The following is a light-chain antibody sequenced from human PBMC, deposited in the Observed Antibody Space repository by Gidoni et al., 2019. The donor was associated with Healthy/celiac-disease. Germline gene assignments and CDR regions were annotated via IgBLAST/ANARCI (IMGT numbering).Light chain of an antibody. J-gene: IGKJ2*01. CDR2: GAS. CDR1: QSVSSSY. V-gene: IGKV3-20*01. Sequence: EMVLTQSTGTLSLSPGYRATLSCRASQSVSSSYLAWYQQKPGQAPRLLIYGASSRAPGIPDRFSGSGSGTDFTLTISRLEPEDFAVYYCQQYGSSPPYTFGQGTKLEIK. CDR3: QQYGSSPPYT.